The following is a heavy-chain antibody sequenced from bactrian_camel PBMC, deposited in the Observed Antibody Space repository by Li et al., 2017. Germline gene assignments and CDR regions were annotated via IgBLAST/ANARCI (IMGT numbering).Heavy chain of an antibody. CDR2: VSTVRNI. V-gene: IGHV3S60*01. D-gene: IGHD5*01. J-gene: IGHJ4*01. Sequence: VQLVESGGGSVQAGGSLRLSCTATSPQFAVNDNDMAWFRQTPGAACEMVSSVSTVRNIWYADSVKGRFTLSVDHAKNIVYLQMNNLKPEDTAVYYCAAEVRIFPTGDCGDVEQGDYGYWGEGTQVTV. CDR3: AAEVRIFPTGDCGDVEQGDYGY. CDR1: SPQFAVNDND.